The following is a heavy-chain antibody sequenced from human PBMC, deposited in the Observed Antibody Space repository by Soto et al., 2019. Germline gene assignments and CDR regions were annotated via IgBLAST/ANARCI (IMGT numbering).Heavy chain of an antibody. V-gene: IGHV1-18*01. CDR1: GYTFTSYG. CDR3: ARSKVGATMERYFDY. D-gene: IGHD1-26*01. J-gene: IGHJ4*02. Sequence: ASVKVSCKASGYTFTSYGISWVRQAPGQGLEWMGWISAYNGNTNYAQKLQDRVTMTTDTSTSTAYMELRSLRSDDTAVYYCARSKVGATMERYFDYWGQGTLVPVSS. CDR2: ISAYNGNT.